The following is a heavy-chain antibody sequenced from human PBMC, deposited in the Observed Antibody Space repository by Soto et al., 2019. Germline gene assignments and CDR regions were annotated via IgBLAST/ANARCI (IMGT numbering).Heavy chain of an antibody. J-gene: IGHJ4*02. Sequence: QVQLVQSGAEVKKPGASVKVSCKASGYTFSSYAIHWVRQAPGQRLEWMGWINAGDGNTKYSQRLQGRVTISRDTSASTAYMEPTSLRSEDMAVYYCARGTVTTGALFDYWGQGTLVTVSS. V-gene: IGHV1-3*01. CDR2: INAGDGNT. D-gene: IGHD4-17*01. CDR1: GYTFSSYA. CDR3: ARGTVTTGALFDY.